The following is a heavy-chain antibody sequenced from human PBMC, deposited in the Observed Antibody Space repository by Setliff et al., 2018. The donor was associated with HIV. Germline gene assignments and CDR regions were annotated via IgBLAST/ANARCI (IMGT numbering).Heavy chain of an antibody. V-gene: IGHV4-61*05. D-gene: IGHD3-3*01. Sequence: SETLSLTCTVSGGSISSSSHHWAWIRQPPGKGLEYIGNIYIYNSGSTNYNPSLTSRVTVSVDTSRNQFSLKLTSVTAADTAIYYCARGVNFDYWGQGTQVTVSS. CDR3: ARGVNFDY. J-gene: IGHJ4*02. CDR2: IYNSGST. CDR1: GGSISSSSHH.